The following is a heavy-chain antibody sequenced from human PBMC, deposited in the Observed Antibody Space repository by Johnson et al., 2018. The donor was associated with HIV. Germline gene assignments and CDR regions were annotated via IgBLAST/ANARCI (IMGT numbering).Heavy chain of an antibody. Sequence: EVQLMESGGGLVQPGGSLRLSCAASGFTFSSYWMNWVRQAPGKGLEWVANINQDGSEKYFVDSVKGRFSISRDNTKNSLYLQMNSLRAEDTAVYYCARDRVLVAYASLDAFDLWGQGTIVTVSS. CDR1: GFTFSSYW. J-gene: IGHJ3*01. V-gene: IGHV3-7*05. CDR2: INQDGSEK. D-gene: IGHD2-8*02. CDR3: ARDRVLVAYASLDAFDL.